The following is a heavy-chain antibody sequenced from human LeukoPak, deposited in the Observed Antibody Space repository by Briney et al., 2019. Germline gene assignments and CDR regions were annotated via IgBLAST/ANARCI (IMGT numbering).Heavy chain of an antibody. D-gene: IGHD5-12*01. J-gene: IGHJ4*02. Sequence: GGSLRLSCAASGFTFSSSSISWVRQAPGKGLEWVSAITDVVGSTHYADSVKGRFTISSDNSKNTVYLQMNSLRPEDMAVYYCAKEIFSGLLYIDYWGQGTLVTVSS. CDR2: ITDVVGST. CDR3: AKEIFSGLLYIDY. CDR1: GFTFSSSS. V-gene: IGHV3-23*01.